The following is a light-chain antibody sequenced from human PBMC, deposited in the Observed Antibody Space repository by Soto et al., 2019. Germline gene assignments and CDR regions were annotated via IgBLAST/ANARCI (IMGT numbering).Light chain of an antibody. V-gene: IGKV1-39*01. CDR1: HSIMTY. Sequence: DIQMTQSPISLSASVGDGVTITCRASHSIMTYLNWYQLKPGKPPRLLIYAASSLQSGVPSRFSGSGSGTDFTLTISCLQSEDLASYYCLQDHSYPWTFGQGTKVDIK. CDR2: AAS. J-gene: IGKJ1*01. CDR3: LQDHSYPWT.